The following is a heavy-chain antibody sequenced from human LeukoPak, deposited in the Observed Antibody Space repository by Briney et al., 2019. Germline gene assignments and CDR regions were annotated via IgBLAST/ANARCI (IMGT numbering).Heavy chain of an antibody. CDR3: ARDSFNSGQALGIEGSGWYSAFDI. CDR2: IYQHGSEK. Sequence: PGGSLRLSCAASGDTFGRYWMSWVRQAPGKGLEWVANIYQHGSEKYYGDSVKGRFTISRDNAKNSLYLQMNSLRAEDTAVYYCARDSFNSGQALGIEGSGWYSAFDIWGQGTMVTVSS. J-gene: IGHJ3*02. CDR1: GDTFGRYW. V-gene: IGHV3-7*03. D-gene: IGHD6-19*01.